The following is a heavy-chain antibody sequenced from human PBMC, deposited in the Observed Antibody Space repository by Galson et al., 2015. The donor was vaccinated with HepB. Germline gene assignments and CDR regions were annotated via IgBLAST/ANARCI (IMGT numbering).Heavy chain of an antibody. CDR2: INPSGGST. Sequence: SVKVSCKASGDTFTTSYMHWVRQAPGQGPEWMGIINPSGGSTSYAQKFQGRVTITRDTSTRTVYMEMSSLRSEDTAVYYCVTLGVTGTSLDYWGQGTLVIVSS. J-gene: IGHJ4*02. CDR3: VTLGVTGTSLDY. V-gene: IGHV1-46*03. D-gene: IGHD1-20*01. CDR1: GDTFTTSY.